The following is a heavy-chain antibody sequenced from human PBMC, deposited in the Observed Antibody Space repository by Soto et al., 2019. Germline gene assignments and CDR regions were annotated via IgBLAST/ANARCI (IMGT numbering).Heavy chain of an antibody. CDR2: ISYDGSNK. D-gene: IGHD5-18*01. Sequence: GGSLRLSCAASGFTFSSYGMHWVRQAPGKGLEWVAVISYDGSNKYYADSVKGRLTISRDNSKNTLYLQMNSLRAEDTAVYYCANEDTAMVPAYYYYGMDVWGQGTTVTVSS. CDR3: ANEDTAMVPAYYYYGMDV. CDR1: GFTFSSYG. J-gene: IGHJ6*02. V-gene: IGHV3-30*18.